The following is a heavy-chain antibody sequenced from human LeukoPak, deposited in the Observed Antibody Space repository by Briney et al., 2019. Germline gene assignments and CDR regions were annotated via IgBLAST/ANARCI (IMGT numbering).Heavy chain of an antibody. D-gene: IGHD5-18*01. V-gene: IGHV1-24*01. CDR2: SDPEDGER. Sequence: ASVKVSCKVSGKTLSDLSIHWLRQPPGKGLEWLGGSDPEDGERIYAQMFQGRVTMTEDTSTDTAYMELSRLRSEDTAVYYCVTGFTTMAVDYFDYWGQGTLVTVSP. J-gene: IGHJ4*02. CDR1: GKTLSDLS. CDR3: VTGFTTMAVDYFDY.